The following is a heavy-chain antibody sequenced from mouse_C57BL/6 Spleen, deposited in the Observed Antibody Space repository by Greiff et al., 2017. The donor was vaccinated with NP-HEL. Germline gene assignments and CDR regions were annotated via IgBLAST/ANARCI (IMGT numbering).Heavy chain of an antibody. D-gene: IGHD1-1*01. CDR3: ARLDYGSSYWFAY. V-gene: IGHV1-53*01. CDR1: GYTFTSYW. CDR2: INPSYGGT. Sequence: QVQLQQPGTELVKPGASVKLSCKASGYTFTSYWMHWVKQRPGQGLEWIGNINPSYGGTNYNEKFKSKATLTVDKSSSTAYMQLSSLTSEDSAVYYCARLDYGSSYWFAYWGQGTLVTVSA. J-gene: IGHJ3*01.